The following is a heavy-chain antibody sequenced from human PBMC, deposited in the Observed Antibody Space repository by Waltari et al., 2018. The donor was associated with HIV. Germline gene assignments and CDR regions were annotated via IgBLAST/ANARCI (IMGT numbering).Heavy chain of an antibody. Sequence: QLVQSGAEARKPGSSVRVSCKASGGEFTSYSNNRVRQVNGQGLEWLGRIRPMSNTANNAEKFQGRVTITADKSTSTAYMELSSLNSDDAGVYYCASARETMGVDFESWGQGSLVTVSS. CDR3: ASARETMGVDFES. J-gene: IGHJ4*02. V-gene: IGHV1-69*08. CDR1: GGEFTSYS. CDR2: IRPMSNTA. D-gene: IGHD3-10*01.